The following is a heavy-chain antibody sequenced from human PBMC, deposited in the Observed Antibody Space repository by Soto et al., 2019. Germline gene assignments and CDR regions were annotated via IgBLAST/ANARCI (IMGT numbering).Heavy chain of an antibody. CDR3: ARALNPTVTPYFFDY. Sequence: GGSLRLSCAASGFAFSSYALHWVRQAPGKGLEYVSAISSNGDSTHYADSVRGRFSISRDNSKKTLYLQMGSLRAEDMAVYYCARALNPTVTPYFFDYWGQGTLVTVSS. CDR1: GFAFSSYA. CDR2: ISSNGDST. V-gene: IGHV3-64*02. J-gene: IGHJ4*02. D-gene: IGHD4-17*01.